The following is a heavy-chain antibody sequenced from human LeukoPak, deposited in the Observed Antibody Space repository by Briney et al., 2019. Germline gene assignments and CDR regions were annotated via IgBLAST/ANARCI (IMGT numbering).Heavy chain of an antibody. V-gene: IGHV3-21*01. CDR1: GFTFSSYS. CDR3: ARAGAGYCSSTSCSEIDY. CDR2: ISSSSSYI. Sequence: PGGSLRLSCAASGFTFSSYSMNWVRQAPGKGLEWVSSISSSSSYIYYADSVKGRFTISRDNAKNSLYLQMNSLRAEDTAVYYCARAGAGYCSSTSCSEIDYWGQGTLVTVSS. J-gene: IGHJ4*02. D-gene: IGHD2-2*01.